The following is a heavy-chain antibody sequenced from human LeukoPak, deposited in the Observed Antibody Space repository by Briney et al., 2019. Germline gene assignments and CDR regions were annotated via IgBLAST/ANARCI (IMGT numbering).Heavy chain of an antibody. CDR2: IHHTGST. V-gene: IGHV4-30-2*01. Sequence: SETLSLTCAVSGGSISSSGYSWSWIRQPPGKGLEWIGYIHHTGSTYYNPSLKSRVTISVDRSKNQFSLKLSSVTAADTAMYFCARTPTYCGGDCYYFDPWGQGTLVTVSS. J-gene: IGHJ5*02. D-gene: IGHD2-21*02. CDR1: GGSISSSGYS. CDR3: ARTPTYCGGDCYYFDP.